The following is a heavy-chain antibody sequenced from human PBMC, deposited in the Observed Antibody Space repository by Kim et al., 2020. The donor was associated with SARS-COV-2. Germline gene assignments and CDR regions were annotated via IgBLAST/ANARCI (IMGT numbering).Heavy chain of an antibody. D-gene: IGHD1-7*01. CDR3: AKEPLKTGTNDY. Sequence: YYADSGKGRFTISREKSKNTLYLKMNSLRAEDTAVYYCAKEPLKTGTNDYWGQGTLVTVSS. J-gene: IGHJ4*02. V-gene: IGHV3-30*02.